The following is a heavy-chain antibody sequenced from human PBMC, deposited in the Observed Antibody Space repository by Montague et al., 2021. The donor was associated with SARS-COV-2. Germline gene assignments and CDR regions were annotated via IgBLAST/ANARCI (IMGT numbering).Heavy chain of an antibody. CDR3: ASRSRGNRGAFDI. Sequence: SETLSLTCAVYGGSFSDFYWSWIRQPPGKGLEWIGEINHSGSSYYNPSLKSRVTISVDTSKDQFSLKLSSVTAADTAVYYCASRSRGNRGAFDIWGQGTMVTVSS. V-gene: IGHV4-34*01. D-gene: IGHD3-10*01. CDR2: INHSGSS. CDR1: GGSFSDFY. J-gene: IGHJ3*02.